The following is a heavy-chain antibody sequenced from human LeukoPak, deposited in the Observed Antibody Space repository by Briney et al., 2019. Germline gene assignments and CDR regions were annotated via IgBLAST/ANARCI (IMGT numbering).Heavy chain of an antibody. CDR1: GGTFSSYA. CDR3: NYYYGSGSYFQYYFDY. J-gene: IGHJ4*02. CDR2: IIPIFGTA. D-gene: IGHD3-10*01. V-gene: IGHV1-69*13. Sequence: SVKVSCKASGGTFSSYAISWVRQAPGQGLEWMGGIIPIFGTANYAQKFQGRVTITADESTSTAYMELSSLRSEDTAVYYCNYYYGSGSYFQYYFDYWGQGTLVTVSS.